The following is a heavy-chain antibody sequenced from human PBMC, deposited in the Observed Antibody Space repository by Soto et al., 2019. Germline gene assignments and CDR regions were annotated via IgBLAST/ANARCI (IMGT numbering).Heavy chain of an antibody. D-gene: IGHD2-2*01. J-gene: IGHJ4*02. CDR2: ISDYNGNT. CDR3: AIDDCVGSTCCLGDY. Sequence: QGQLLQSGAEMEKPGASVKVSCKASGYNFASYGINWVRQAPGQGLEWMGWISDYNGNTHYAQTVQGRVTMTTDKTASTDYMELRSLGSDDTAVYFCAIDDCVGSTCCLGDYWGQGTLVAVSS. V-gene: IGHV1-18*01. CDR1: GYNFASYG.